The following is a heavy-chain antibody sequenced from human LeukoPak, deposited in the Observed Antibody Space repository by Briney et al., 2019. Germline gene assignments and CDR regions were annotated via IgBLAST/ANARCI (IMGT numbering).Heavy chain of an antibody. D-gene: IGHD3-10*01. J-gene: IGHJ6*02. CDR1: GFTFSSYG. V-gene: IGHV3-23*01. CDR3: GKRELWHGSGEDA. Sequence: GRSLRLSCAASGFTFSSYGMHWVRQTPGKGLEWVSAISGSGDRTYYAESVKGRFSISRDNSKNTLYLQMHTLRAEDTAVYYCGKRELWHGSGEDAWGQGTTVTVSS. CDR2: ISGSGDRT.